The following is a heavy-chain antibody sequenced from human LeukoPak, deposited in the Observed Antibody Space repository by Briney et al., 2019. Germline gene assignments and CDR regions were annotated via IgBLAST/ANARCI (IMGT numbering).Heavy chain of an antibody. CDR3: AKSSGSYGDAFDI. CDR1: GFTFSNYW. D-gene: IGHD1-26*01. Sequence: PGGSLRLSCAASGFTFSNYWMHWVRQAPGKGPVWVSHISGDGRDTSYADSVKGRFTISRDNAKNSLYLQMNSLRAEDMALYYCAKSSGSYGDAFDIWGQGTMVTVSS. J-gene: IGHJ3*02. CDR2: ISGDGRDT. V-gene: IGHV3-74*01.